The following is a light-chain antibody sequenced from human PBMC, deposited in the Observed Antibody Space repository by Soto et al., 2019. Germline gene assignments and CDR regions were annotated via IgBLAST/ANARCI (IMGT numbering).Light chain of an antibody. CDR1: QSVLYSSNNKNY. V-gene: IGKV4-1*01. J-gene: IGKJ3*01. Sequence: DIVMTQSPDSLAVSLGERATINCKSSQSVLYSSNNKNYLAWYQQNPGPPPTLLIYWASTRASGVPDRFSGSGSGTDFTLTISSLQAEDVAVYYCQQYYSTPPAFGPGTKVDIK. CDR2: WAS. CDR3: QQYYSTPPA.